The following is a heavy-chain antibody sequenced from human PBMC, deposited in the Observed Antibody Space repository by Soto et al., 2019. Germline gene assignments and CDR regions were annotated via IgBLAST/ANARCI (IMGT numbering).Heavy chain of an antibody. D-gene: IGHD5-18*01. CDR2: IKQDGSEK. V-gene: IGHV3-7*01. CDR3: AREATAMASEYFDY. Sequence: PGGSLRLSCAASGFTFSSYWMSWVRQAPGKGLEWVANIKQDGSEKYYVDSVKGRFTISRDNAKNSLYLQMNSLRAEDTAVYYCAREATAMASEYFDYWGQGTLVTVS. CDR1: GFTFSSYW. J-gene: IGHJ4*02.